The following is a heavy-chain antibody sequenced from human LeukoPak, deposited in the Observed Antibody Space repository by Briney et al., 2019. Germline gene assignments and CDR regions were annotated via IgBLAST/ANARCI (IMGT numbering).Heavy chain of an antibody. V-gene: IGHV4-59*01. D-gene: IGHD3-10*01. Sequence: SETLSLTCTVSGGSISSYYWSWIRQPPGKGLEWIGYIYYSGSTNYNPSLKSRVTISIDTSRTRFSLKLTSVTAADTAVYYCARSELLWFGGVNSGFDYWGQGTLVTVSS. CDR2: IYYSGST. CDR1: GGSISSYY. CDR3: ARSELLWFGGVNSGFDY. J-gene: IGHJ4*02.